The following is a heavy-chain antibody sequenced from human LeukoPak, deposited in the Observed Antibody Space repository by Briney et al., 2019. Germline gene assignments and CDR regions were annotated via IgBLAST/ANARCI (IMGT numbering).Heavy chain of an antibody. CDR3: ARLGARQMLEY. J-gene: IGHJ4*02. V-gene: IGHV3-7*01. D-gene: IGHD4-17*01. CDR1: EFTFSSYW. Sequence: GGSLRLSRAASEFTFSSYWMSWVRQAPGKGLEWVANIKQDGGQIYYLESVKGRFTVSRDNAKNSLYLQMNSLRAEDTAVYYCARLGARQMLEYWGQGTLVTVSS. CDR2: IKQDGGQI.